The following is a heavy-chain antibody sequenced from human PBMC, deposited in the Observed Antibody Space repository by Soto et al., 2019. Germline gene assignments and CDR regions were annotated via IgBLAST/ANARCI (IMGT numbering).Heavy chain of an antibody. J-gene: IGHJ6*02. V-gene: IGHV1-18*01. Sequence: QVQLVQSGPEVRKPGASVKVSCEASGYTFTTSGISWVRQVPGQGLEWMGGISSYNGDTNSAQNFQGRVPMTADTPPGTAYMELIRMTSDATAVYYCERQGSCPYYYYGLGVWGHGTPVTVSS. D-gene: IGHD1-26*01. CDR2: ISSYNGDT. CDR1: GYTFTTSG. CDR3: ERQGSCPYYYYGLGV.